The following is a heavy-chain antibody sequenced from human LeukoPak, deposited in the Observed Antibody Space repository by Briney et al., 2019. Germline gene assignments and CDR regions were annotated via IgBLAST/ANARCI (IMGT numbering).Heavy chain of an antibody. D-gene: IGHD3-9*01. J-gene: IGHJ4*02. Sequence: GGSLRLSCAASGFTFSSYAMNWVRQVPGKGLEWVSGVSGNGGRTDYADSVKGRFTISRDNSKNSLFLQMNSLRAEDTAICYCAKGVSGHYDILTGNDYWGQGTLVTVSS. CDR3: AKGVSGHYDILTGNDY. CDR1: GFTFSSYA. CDR2: VSGNGGRT. V-gene: IGHV3-23*01.